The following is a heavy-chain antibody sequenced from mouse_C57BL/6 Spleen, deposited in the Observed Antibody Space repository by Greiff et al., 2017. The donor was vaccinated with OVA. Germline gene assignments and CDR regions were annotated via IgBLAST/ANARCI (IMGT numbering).Heavy chain of an antibody. CDR3: AISEELCRFAY. CDR2: IHPSASDT. Sequence: VQLQQPGAELVKPGASVKVSCKASGYTFTSYWMHWVKQRPGQGLEWIGRIHPSASDTNYNQKFKGKATLTVDKSSSTAYMQLSSLTSEDSAFYYCAISEELCRFAYWGQGTLVTVSA. J-gene: IGHJ3*01. D-gene: IGHD4-1*01. CDR1: GYTFTSYW. V-gene: IGHV1-74*01.